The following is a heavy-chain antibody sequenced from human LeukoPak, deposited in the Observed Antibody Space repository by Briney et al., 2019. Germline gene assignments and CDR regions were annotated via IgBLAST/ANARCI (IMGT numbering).Heavy chain of an antibody. J-gene: IGHJ3*02. V-gene: IGHV3-74*01. CDR3: LTIVETTFDAFDI. CDR1: GFTFSKYW. CDR2: INPDDKSA. Sequence: GGSLRLSCAASGFTFSKYWLHWLRHAPGKGLVWVSRINPDDKSASYADSVKGRFTIARDDARKTLYLQMNSLRAEDTAVYYCLTIVETTFDAFDIWGQGTMVTVSS. D-gene: IGHD2/OR15-2a*01.